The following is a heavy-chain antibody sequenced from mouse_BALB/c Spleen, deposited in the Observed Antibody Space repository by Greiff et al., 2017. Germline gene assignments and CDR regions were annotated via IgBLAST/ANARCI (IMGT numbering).Heavy chain of an antibody. CDR1: GYSITSDYA. CDR3: ASSSYAYWYFDV. J-gene: IGHJ1*01. CDR2: ISYSGST. V-gene: IGHV3-2*02. D-gene: IGHD1-1*01. Sequence: EVKLMESGPGLVKPSQSLSLTCTVTGYSITSDYAWNWIRQFPGNKLEWMGYISYSGSTSYNPSLKSRISITRDTSKNQFFLQLNSVTTEDTATYYCASSSYAYWYFDVWGAGTTVTVSS.